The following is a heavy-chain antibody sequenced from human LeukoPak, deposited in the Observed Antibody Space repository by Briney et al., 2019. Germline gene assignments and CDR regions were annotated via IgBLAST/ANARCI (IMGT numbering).Heavy chain of an antibody. CDR2: ISSSSSYI. V-gene: IGHV3-21*01. J-gene: IGHJ4*02. CDR3: ARGEYDFWSGYNFDY. D-gene: IGHD3-3*01. Sequence: GGSLRLSXAASGFTFSSYSMNWVRQAPGKGLEWVSSISSSSSYIYYADSVKGRFTISRDNAKNSLYLQMNSLRAEDTAVYYCARGEYDFWSGYNFDYWGQGTLVTVSS. CDR1: GFTFSSYS.